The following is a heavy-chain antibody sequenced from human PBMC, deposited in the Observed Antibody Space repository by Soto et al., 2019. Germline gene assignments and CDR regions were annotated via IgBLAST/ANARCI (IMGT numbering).Heavy chain of an antibody. V-gene: IGHV4-4*02. CDR1: GGSIHSRNR. CDR3: ANTRGLGLLEV. J-gene: IGHJ6*04. CDR2: ISHTGST. Sequence: QVHLQESGPGLVKPSGTLSLICTVSGGSIHSRNRWSWVRQSPAKGLEWIGEISHTGSTNYSPSLNSRVTLSLDKSNKQFSLNLRTMTAADAAVYYCANTRGLGLLEVWGKGTAVTVSS. D-gene: IGHD3-10*01.